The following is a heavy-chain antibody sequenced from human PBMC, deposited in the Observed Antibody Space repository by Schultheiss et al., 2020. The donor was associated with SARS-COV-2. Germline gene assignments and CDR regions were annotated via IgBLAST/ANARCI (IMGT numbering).Heavy chain of an antibody. D-gene: IGHD2-2*03. Sequence: ASVKVSCKASGYTFTGYYMHWVRQATGQGLEWMGWMNPNSGNTGYAQKFQGRVTMTRNTSISTAYMELSSLRSEDTAVYYCARVAGWVLGRMDVWGQGTTVTVSS. V-gene: IGHV1-8*02. CDR1: GYTFTGYY. J-gene: IGHJ6*02. CDR2: MNPNSGNT. CDR3: ARVAGWVLGRMDV.